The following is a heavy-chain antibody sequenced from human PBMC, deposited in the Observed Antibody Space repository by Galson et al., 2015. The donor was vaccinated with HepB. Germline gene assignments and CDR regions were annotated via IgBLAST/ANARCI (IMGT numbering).Heavy chain of an antibody. J-gene: IGHJ5*02. CDR1: GFTFSSYS. CDR2: ISSSSSTI. Sequence: SLRLSCAASGFTFSSYSMNWVRQAPGKGLEWVSYISSSSSTIYYADSVKGRFTISRDNAKNSLYLQMNSLRAEDTAVYYCARDLYAITMVRGVITNPPFDPWGQGTLVTVSS. V-gene: IGHV3-48*04. CDR3: ARDLYAITMVRGVITNPPFDP. D-gene: IGHD3-10*01.